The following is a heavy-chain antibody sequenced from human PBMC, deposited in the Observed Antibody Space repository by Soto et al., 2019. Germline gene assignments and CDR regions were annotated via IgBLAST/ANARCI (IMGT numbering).Heavy chain of an antibody. CDR3: ARDTHYYDSSGPIPVGAFDI. Sequence: SVKVSCKASGGTFSSYAISWVRQAPGQGLEWMGGIIPIFGTANYAQKFQGRVTITADESTSTAYMELSSLRSEDTAVYYCARDTHYYDSSGPIPVGAFDIWGQGTMVTVSS. D-gene: IGHD3-22*01. J-gene: IGHJ3*02. V-gene: IGHV1-69*13. CDR2: IIPIFGTA. CDR1: GGTFSSYA.